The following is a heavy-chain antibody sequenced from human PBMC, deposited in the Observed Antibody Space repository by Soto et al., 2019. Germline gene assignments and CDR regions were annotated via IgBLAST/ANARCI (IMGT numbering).Heavy chain of an antibody. CDR3: ARDTHYYDSSGPIPVGAFDI. Sequence: SVKVSCKASGGTFSSYAISWVRQAPGQGLEWMGGIIPIFGTANYAQKFQGRVTITADESTSTAYMELSSLRSEDTAVYYCARDTHYYDSSGPIPVGAFDIWGQGTMVTVSS. D-gene: IGHD3-22*01. J-gene: IGHJ3*02. V-gene: IGHV1-69*13. CDR2: IIPIFGTA. CDR1: GGTFSSYA.